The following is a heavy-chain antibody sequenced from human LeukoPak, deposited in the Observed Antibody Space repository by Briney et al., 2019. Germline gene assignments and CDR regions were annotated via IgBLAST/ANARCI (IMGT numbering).Heavy chain of an antibody. CDR2: IYNSGST. D-gene: IGHD2-2*01. CDR3: ARWGTYASTSNWFDP. J-gene: IGHJ5*02. Sequence: PSETLSLTCNVSGDSISRSRHFWAWIRPSPGRGLEWIGYIYNSGSTYYNPSLKSRVTISVDTSKNQFSLRLSSVTAADTAVYYCARWGTYASTSNWFDPWGQGTLVTVSS. CDR1: GDSISRSRHF. V-gene: IGHV4-39*07.